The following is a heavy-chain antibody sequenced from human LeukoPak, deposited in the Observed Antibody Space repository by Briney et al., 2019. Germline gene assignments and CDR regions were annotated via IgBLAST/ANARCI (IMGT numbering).Heavy chain of an antibody. J-gene: IGHJ3*02. CDR3: ARVDHYYDSSGYSNRAFDI. D-gene: IGHD3-22*01. CDR1: GLTFSSYW. CDR2: INSDGSST. Sequence: GGSLRLSCAASGLTFSSYWMHWVRQAPGKGRVWVSRINSDGSSTSYADSVKGRFTISRDNAKNTLYLQMNSLRAEDTAVYYCARVDHYYDSSGYSNRAFDIWGQGTMVTVSS. V-gene: IGHV3-74*01.